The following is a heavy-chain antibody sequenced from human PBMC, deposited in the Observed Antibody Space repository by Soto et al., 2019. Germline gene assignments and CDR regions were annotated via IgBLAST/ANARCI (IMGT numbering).Heavy chain of an antibody. CDR3: ARDGGYYGGNSGDFDY. CDR1: GGTFSSYA. V-gene: IGHV1-69*01. J-gene: IGHJ4*02. D-gene: IGHD4-17*01. Sequence: QVQLVQSGAEVKKPGSSVKVSCKASGGTFSSYAISWVRQAPGQGLEWMGGVIPIFRTANYAQKCQGRVTITADESTSTADMGLSSLRSEDTAVYYCARDGGYYGGNSGDFDYWGQGTLVTVSS. CDR2: VIPIFRTA.